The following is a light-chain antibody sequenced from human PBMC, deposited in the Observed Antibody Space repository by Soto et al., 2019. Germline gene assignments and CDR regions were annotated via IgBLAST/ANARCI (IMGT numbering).Light chain of an antibody. CDR1: SSNIGNNY. CDR2: DNN. CDR3: GTWDSSLSAVV. Sequence: QSVLTQPPSVSAAPGQKVTISCSGSSSNIGNNYVSWYQQLPGTAPNLLIYDNNKRPSGIPDRFSGSKSGTSATLGITGLQTGDEADYYCGTWDSSLSAVVFGGGPKLTVL. J-gene: IGLJ2*01. V-gene: IGLV1-51*01.